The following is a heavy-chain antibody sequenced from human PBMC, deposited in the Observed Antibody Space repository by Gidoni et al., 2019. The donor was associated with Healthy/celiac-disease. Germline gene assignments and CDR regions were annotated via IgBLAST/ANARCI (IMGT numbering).Heavy chain of an antibody. CDR1: GFTFSSYA. V-gene: IGHV3-23*01. D-gene: IGHD3-22*01. Sequence: EVQLLESGGGLVPPGGSLRLSCAASGFTFSSYAMSWVRQAPGKGLEWVSAISGSGGSTYYADSVKGRFTISRDNSKNTLYLQMNSLRAEDTAVYYCAKGGLDGYYDSSGYSDYWGQGTLVTVSS. CDR2: ISGSGGST. CDR3: AKGGLDGYYDSSGYSDY. J-gene: IGHJ4*02.